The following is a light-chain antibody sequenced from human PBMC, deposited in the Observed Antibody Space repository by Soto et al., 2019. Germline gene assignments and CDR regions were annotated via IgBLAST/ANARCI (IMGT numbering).Light chain of an antibody. J-gene: IGLJ3*02. CDR3: AAWDERLNGWV. V-gene: IGLV1-44*01. CDR1: SSNIGSNT. CDR2: SNN. Sequence: QSVLTQPPSASGTPGQRVTISCSGSSSNIGSNTVNWYQQLPGTAPKLLIDSNNQRPSGVPDRFSGSKSGTSASLAISGLQSEDDADYYCAAWDERLNGWVFGGGTKLTV.